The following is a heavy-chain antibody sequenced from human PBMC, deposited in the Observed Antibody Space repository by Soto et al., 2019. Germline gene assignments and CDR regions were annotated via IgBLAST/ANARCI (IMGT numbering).Heavy chain of an antibody. CDR3: AASIFYYGMDV. J-gene: IGHJ6*04. Sequence: GESLKISCKGSGYTFTNYWIGWVRQMPGKGLEWMGIIYPGDSDTKYNPSFQGQVTISADKSITTTYLRWTSLTASNTAIYYCAASIFYYGMDVWGKGTTVTVSS. CDR1: GYTFTNYW. CDR2: IYPGDSDT. V-gene: IGHV5-51*01.